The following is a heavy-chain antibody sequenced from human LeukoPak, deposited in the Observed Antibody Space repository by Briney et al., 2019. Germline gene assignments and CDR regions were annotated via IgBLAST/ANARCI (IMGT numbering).Heavy chain of an antibody. CDR1: GYTFTSYA. Sequence: ASVKVSCKASGYTFTSYAMNWVRQAPGQGLEWMGWINTNTGNPTYAQGFTGRFVFSLDTSVSTAYLQISSLKAEDTAVYYCARDSWGSEWELPYFDYWGQGTLVTVSS. CDR2: INTNTGNP. D-gene: IGHD1-26*01. CDR3: ARDSWGSEWELPYFDY. J-gene: IGHJ4*02. V-gene: IGHV7-4-1*02.